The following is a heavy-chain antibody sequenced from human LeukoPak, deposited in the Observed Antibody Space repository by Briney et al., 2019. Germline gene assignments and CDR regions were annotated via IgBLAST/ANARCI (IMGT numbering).Heavy chain of an antibody. CDR3: AREFEPDYFDY. V-gene: IGHV3-21*01. CDR1: GFTFSGYT. CDR2: ISSSGLYI. D-gene: IGHD1-14*01. Sequence: GGSLRLSCTVSGFTFSGYTMHWVRQAPGKGLEWVSSISSSGLYIYFADSLKGRFTISRDNAKNSLYLQVNSLRAEDTAVYYCAREFEPDYFDYWGQGTLATVSS. J-gene: IGHJ4*02.